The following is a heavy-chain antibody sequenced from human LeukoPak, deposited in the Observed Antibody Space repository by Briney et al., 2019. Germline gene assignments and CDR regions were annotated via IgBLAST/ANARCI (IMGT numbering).Heavy chain of an antibody. V-gene: IGHV3-20*04. Sequence: RTGGSLRLSCVASGFSFDGYGMSWVRQAPEKGLEWVSSINYNGANTAYVDSVKGRFTISRDNAKNSLYLQMNSLRAEDTALYYCVRYDFWSGAKGGDYWGQGTLVTVSS. CDR3: VRYDFWSGAKGGDY. CDR1: GFSFDGYG. CDR2: INYNGANT. D-gene: IGHD3-3*01. J-gene: IGHJ4*02.